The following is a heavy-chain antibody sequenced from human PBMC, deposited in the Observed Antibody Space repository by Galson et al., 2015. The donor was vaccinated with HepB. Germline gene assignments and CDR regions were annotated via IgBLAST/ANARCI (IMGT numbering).Heavy chain of an antibody. CDR1: GFTVSSNY. Sequence: SLRLSCAASGFTVSSNYMSWVRQAPGKGLEWVSVIYSGGSTYYADSVKGRFTISRDNSKNTLYPQMNSLRAEDTAVYYCARGPATIAHYYYYYGMDVWGQGTTVTVSS. D-gene: IGHD5-12*01. CDR3: ARGPATIAHYYYYYGMDV. V-gene: IGHV3-66*02. CDR2: IYSGGST. J-gene: IGHJ6*02.